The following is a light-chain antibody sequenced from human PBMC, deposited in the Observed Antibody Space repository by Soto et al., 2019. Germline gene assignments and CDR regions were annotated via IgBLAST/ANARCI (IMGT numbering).Light chain of an antibody. V-gene: IGLV2-14*01. Sequence: QSVLMQPASVSGSPGQSITISCTGTSSDIGTYKYVSWFQHHPGKAPKLIIYAVSNRPSGVSNRFSASKSGNTASLFISGLQAEDEADYYCSSYTSDSSYVFGSGTKVTVL. CDR2: AVS. J-gene: IGLJ1*01. CDR3: SSYTSDSSYV. CDR1: SSDIGTYKY.